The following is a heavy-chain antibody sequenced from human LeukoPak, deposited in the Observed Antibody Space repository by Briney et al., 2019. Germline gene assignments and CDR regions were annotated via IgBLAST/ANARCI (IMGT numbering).Heavy chain of an antibody. CDR2: INHSGST. V-gene: IGHV4-34*01. Sequence: SETLPLTCAVYGGSFSGYYWSWIRQPPGKGLEWIGEINHSGSTNYNPSLKSRVTISVDTSKNQFSLKLSSVTAADTAVYYCARRSYYYYYMDVWGKGTTVTVSS. J-gene: IGHJ6*03. CDR1: GGSFSGYY. CDR3: ARRSYYYYYMDV.